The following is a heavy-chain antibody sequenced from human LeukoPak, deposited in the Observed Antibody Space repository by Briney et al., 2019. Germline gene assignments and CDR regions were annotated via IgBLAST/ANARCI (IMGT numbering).Heavy chain of an antibody. CDR3: ARLPGLRLGELSFDY. Sequence: GASVKVSCKASGYTFTSYYMHWVRQAPGQGLEWMGIINPSGGSTSYAQKFQGRVTMTRDTSTSTVYMELSSLRSEDTAVYYCARLPGLRLGELSFDYWGQGTLVTVSS. D-gene: IGHD3-16*02. CDR1: GYTFTSYY. CDR2: INPSGGST. V-gene: IGHV1-46*01. J-gene: IGHJ4*02.